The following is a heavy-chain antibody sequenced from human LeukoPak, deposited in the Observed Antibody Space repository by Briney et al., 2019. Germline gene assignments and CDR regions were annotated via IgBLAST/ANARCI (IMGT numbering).Heavy chain of an antibody. V-gene: IGHV3-23*01. D-gene: IGHD7-27*01. CDR2: ITTGGPNT. J-gene: IGHJ4*02. CDR1: GFTFSSYT. Sequence: GGSLRRSCAASGFTFSSYTMSWVRQAPGKGLKWVSTITTGGPNTYYADSVKGRFTVSRDDSKNTLYLQMNSLRAEDTAVYYCAKDGGLWVSAHWGDSWGRGTLVTVSS. CDR3: AKDGGLWVSAHWGDS.